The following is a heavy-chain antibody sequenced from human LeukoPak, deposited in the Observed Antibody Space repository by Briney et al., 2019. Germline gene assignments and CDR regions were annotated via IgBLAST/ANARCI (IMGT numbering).Heavy chain of an antibody. J-gene: IGHJ5*02. CDR2: IRFDGTNK. V-gene: IGHV3-30*02. D-gene: IGHD6-13*01. Sequence: GGSLRLSCAASGFTFSDYAMVWVRHTPGKGLEWMAFIRFDGTNKYYADSVKDRFTISRDNSKNTLYLQMNSLRDEDTAVYYCARERRSRGSSWYRSGWFDPWGQGTLVTVSS. CDR1: GFTFSDYA. CDR3: ARERRSRGSSWYRSGWFDP.